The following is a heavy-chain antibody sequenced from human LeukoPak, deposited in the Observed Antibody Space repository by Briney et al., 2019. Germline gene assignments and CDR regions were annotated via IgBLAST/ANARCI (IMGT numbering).Heavy chain of an antibody. CDR2: IKPDGSDR. CDR1: GFTFSNYW. CDR3: ARIGYSGTAFDY. J-gene: IGHJ4*02. D-gene: IGHD5-12*01. V-gene: IGHV3-7*04. Sequence: GGSLRLSCAASGFTFSNYWMSWVRQAPGKGLEWVAHIKPDGSDRYFVDSVKGRFTLSRDNAKNSLYLQMSSLTVEDTAVYYCARIGYSGTAFDYWGQGTLVPVSS.